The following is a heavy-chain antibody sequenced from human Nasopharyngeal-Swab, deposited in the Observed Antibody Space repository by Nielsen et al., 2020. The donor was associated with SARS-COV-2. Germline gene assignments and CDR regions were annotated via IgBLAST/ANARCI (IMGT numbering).Heavy chain of an antibody. CDR1: GSNFSTYW. V-gene: IGHV5-51*01. D-gene: IGHD6-13*01. Sequence: GGSLRLSYKASGSNFSTYWIGCVRQMPGEGLRWMGLIYPGDSDTRYSPSPQGQVTISADRSITTAYLQWSSLKASDTAMYYCARLPMRAASGRGAFDIWGQGTMVTVSS. CDR2: IYPGDSDT. CDR3: ARLPMRAASGRGAFDI. J-gene: IGHJ3*02.